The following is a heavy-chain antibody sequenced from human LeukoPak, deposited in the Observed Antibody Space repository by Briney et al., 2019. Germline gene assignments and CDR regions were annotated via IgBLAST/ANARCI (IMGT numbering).Heavy chain of an antibody. Sequence: GGSLRLSCAASGFTFSSYSMNWVRQAPGKGLEWVSSISSSSSYIYYADSVKGRFTISRDIAKNSLYLQMNSLRAEDTAVYYCARGAYIVVVPAAKKPPLGFDPWGQGTLVTVSS. CDR3: ARGAYIVVVPAAKKPPLGFDP. D-gene: IGHD2-2*01. CDR1: GFTFSSYS. CDR2: ISSSSSYI. V-gene: IGHV3-21*01. J-gene: IGHJ5*02.